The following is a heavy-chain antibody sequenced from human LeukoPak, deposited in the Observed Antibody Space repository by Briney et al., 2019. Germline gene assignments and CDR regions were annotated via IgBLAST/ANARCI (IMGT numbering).Heavy chain of an antibody. D-gene: IGHD6-13*01. CDR2: IYYSGST. J-gene: IGHJ4*02. Sequence: PSETLSLTCTVSGGSISSYYWSWIRQPPGKGLEWIGYIYYSGSTNYNPSLKSRVTISVDTSKNQFSLKLSSVTAADTAVYYCARADWIAAGGPYDYWGQGTLVTVSS. V-gene: IGHV4-59*01. CDR1: GGSISSYY. CDR3: ARADWIAAGGPYDY.